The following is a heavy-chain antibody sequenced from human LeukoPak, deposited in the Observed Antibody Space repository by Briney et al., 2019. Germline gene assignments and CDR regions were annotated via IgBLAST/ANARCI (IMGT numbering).Heavy chain of an antibody. V-gene: IGHV3-30*03. CDR3: ARAGQWLDDAFDI. Sequence: GGSLRLSCAASGFTFSSYGMHWVRQAPGKGLEWVAVISYDGSNKYYADSVKGRFTISRDNSKNTLYLQMNSLRAEDAAVYYCARAGQWLDDAFDIWGRGTMVTVSS. D-gene: IGHD6-19*01. J-gene: IGHJ3*02. CDR1: GFTFSSYG. CDR2: ISYDGSNK.